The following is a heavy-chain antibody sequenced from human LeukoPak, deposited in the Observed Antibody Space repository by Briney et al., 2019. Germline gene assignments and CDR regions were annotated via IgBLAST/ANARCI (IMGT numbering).Heavy chain of an antibody. V-gene: IGHV1-69*01. J-gene: IGHJ4*02. D-gene: IGHD6-13*01. CDR2: IIPIFGTA. CDR1: GGTFSSYA. CDR3: ARVKGSIAAAGGDY. Sequence: ASVKVSCKASGGTFSSYAISWVRQAPGQGLEWMGGIIPIFGTANYAQKFQGRVTITADESTSTAYMELSSLRSEDTAVYYCARVKGSIAAAGGDYWGQGTLVTVSS.